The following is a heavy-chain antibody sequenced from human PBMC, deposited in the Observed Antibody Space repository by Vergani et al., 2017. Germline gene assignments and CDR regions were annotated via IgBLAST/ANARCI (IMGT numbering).Heavy chain of an antibody. CDR2: ISGSGGST. Sequence: EVQLLESGGGLVQPGGSLRLSCAAPGFTFSSYAMSWVRQAPGKGLEWVSAISGSGGSTYYADSVKGRFTISRDNSKSTLYLQMNSLRTEDTAVYYCATKSCGTPGCQIGYFREWGQGTLVTVSS. CDR1: GFTFSSYA. D-gene: IGHD1-1*01. CDR3: ATKSCGTPGCQIGYFRE. V-gene: IGHV3-23*01. J-gene: IGHJ1*01.